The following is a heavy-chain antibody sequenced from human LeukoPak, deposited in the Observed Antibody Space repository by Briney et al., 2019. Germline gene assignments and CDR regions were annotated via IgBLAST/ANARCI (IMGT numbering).Heavy chain of an antibody. CDR2: ISSSSSYI. V-gene: IGHV3-21*01. CDR3: ARDVSSSWADAFDI. Sequence: RRSLRLSCAASGFTFSSYSMNWVRQAPGKGLEWVSSISSSSSYIYYADSVKGRFTISRDNAKNSLYLQMNSLRAEDTAVYYCARDVSSSWADAFDIWGQGTMVTVSS. D-gene: IGHD6-13*01. J-gene: IGHJ3*02. CDR1: GFTFSSYS.